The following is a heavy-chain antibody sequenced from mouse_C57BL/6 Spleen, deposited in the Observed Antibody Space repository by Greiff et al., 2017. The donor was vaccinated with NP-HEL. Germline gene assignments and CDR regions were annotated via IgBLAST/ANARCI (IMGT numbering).Heavy chain of an antibody. D-gene: IGHD4-1*01. CDR2: IDPEDGGT. CDR1: GFNIKDYY. V-gene: IGHV14-2*01. J-gene: IGHJ2*01. Sequence: EVKLQQSGAELVKPGASVKLSCTASGFNIKDYYMPWVKQGPEQGLEWIGRIDPEDGGTKYAPQFQGNATITADTSSNTAYLQLSSLASEDTAVYYGARVYELTGSYFDYRGQGTTLTVAS. CDR3: ARVYELTGSYFDY.